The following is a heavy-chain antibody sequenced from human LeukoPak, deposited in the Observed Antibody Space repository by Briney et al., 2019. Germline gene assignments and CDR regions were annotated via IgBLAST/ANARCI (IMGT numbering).Heavy chain of an antibody. D-gene: IGHD2-21*02. J-gene: IGHJ4*02. Sequence: ASVKVSCKASGYTFTSYYMHWVRQAPGQGLEWMGIINPSGGSTSYAQKSQGRVTMTRDMSTSTVYMELSSLRSEDTAVYYCARVGAYCGGDCYWDYWGQGTLVTVSS. V-gene: IGHV1-46*01. CDR3: ARVGAYCGGDCYWDY. CDR2: INPSGGST. CDR1: GYTFTSYY.